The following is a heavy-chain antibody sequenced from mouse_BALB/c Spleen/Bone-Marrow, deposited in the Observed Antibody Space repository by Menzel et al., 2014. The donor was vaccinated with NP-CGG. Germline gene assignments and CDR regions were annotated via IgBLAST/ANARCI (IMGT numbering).Heavy chain of an antibody. CDR1: GDSITSGY. Sequence: EVKVVESGPSLVKPSQTLSLTCSVTGDSITSGYWNWIRKFPGNELEYMGYISYSGSTYYNPSLKSRISITRDTSKNQYYLQLNSVTTEGTATYYCARYTVVARGAMDYWGQGTSVTVSS. D-gene: IGHD1-1*01. CDR2: ISYSGST. V-gene: IGHV3-8*02. J-gene: IGHJ4*01. CDR3: ARYTVVARGAMDY.